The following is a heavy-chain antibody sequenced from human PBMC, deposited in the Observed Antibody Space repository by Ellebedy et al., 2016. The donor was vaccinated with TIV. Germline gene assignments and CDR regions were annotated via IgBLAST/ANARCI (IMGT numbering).Heavy chain of an antibody. Sequence: KVSXKGSGYSFTSYWIGWVRQMPGKGLEWMGIIYPGDSDTRYSPSFQGQVTISADKSISTAYLQWSSLKASDTAMYYCARQRGDILTGYYPANDWGQGTLVTVSS. V-gene: IGHV5-51*01. CDR2: IYPGDSDT. CDR1: GYSFTSYW. CDR3: ARQRGDILTGYYPAND. J-gene: IGHJ4*02. D-gene: IGHD3-9*01.